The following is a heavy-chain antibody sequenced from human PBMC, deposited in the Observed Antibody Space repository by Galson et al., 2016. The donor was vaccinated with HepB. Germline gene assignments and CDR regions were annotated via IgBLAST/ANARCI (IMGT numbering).Heavy chain of an antibody. Sequence: SLRLSCATSGFNVGDYAMSWVRQAPGKGLEWLANINQDGSTRNHVDSVEGRFTISRDNAKNSVFLQMNNLRAEDTAVYYCARDGAAAAGDGFCWGQGTLVTVSS. J-gene: IGHJ4*02. CDR2: INQDGSTR. D-gene: IGHD6-13*01. CDR3: ARDGAAAAGDGFC. CDR1: GFNVGDYA. V-gene: IGHV3-7*03.